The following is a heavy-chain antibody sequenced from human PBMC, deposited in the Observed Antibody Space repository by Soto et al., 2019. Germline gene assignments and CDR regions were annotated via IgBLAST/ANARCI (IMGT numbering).Heavy chain of an antibody. D-gene: IGHD2-21*02. CDR1: GGSFSGYY. J-gene: IGHJ4*02. V-gene: IGHV4-34*01. Sequence: PSETLSLTCAVYGGSFSGYYWSWIRQPPGKGLEWIGEINHSGSTNYNPSLKSRVTISVDTSKNQFSLKLSSVTAADTAVYYCARVFPSYCGGDCSYFDSWGQGTLVTVSS. CDR3: ARVFPSYCGGDCSYFDS. CDR2: INHSGST.